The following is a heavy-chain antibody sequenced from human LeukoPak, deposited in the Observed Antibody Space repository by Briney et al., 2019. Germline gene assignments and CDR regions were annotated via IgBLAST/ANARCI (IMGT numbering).Heavy chain of an antibody. J-gene: IGHJ6*02. CDR2: ISSSGSTI. CDR3: AKDIKGTNYYYYGMGA. V-gene: IGHV3-48*03. D-gene: IGHD1-14*01. Sequence: GGSLRLSCAASGFTFSSYEMNWVRQAPGKGLEWVSYISSSGSTIYYADSVKGRFTISRDNSKNTLYLQMNSLRVEDTAVYYCAKDIKGTNYYYYGMGAWGQGTTVTVSS. CDR1: GFTFSSYE.